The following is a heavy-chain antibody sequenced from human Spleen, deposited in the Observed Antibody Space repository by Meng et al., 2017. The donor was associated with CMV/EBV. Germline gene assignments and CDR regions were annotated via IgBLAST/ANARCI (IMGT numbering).Heavy chain of an antibody. CDR1: GFIFGDYA. CDR2: ISWNSDNI. Sequence: SLKISCTASGFIFGDYAMHWVRQAPGKGLEWVSGISWNSDNIEYADSVKGRFTISRDNAKNSLYLQMDSLRAEDTAVYYCTRGGDFAARKNYFEYWGQGTLVTVSS. CDR3: TRGGDFAARKNYFEY. D-gene: IGHD6-6*01. V-gene: IGHV3-9*01. J-gene: IGHJ4*02.